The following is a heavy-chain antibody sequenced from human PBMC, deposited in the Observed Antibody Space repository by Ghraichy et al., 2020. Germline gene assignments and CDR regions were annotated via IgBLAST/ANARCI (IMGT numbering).Heavy chain of an antibody. V-gene: IGHV3-33*01. CDR3: ARGGLKDGYNYFSDY. Sequence: LSLTCAASGFTFSSYGMHWVRQAPGKGLEWVAVIWYDGSNKYYADSVKGRFTISRDNSKNTLYLQMNSLRAEDTAVYYCARGGLKDGYNYFSDYWGQGTLVTVSS. CDR1: GFTFSSYG. CDR2: IWYDGSNK. J-gene: IGHJ4*02. D-gene: IGHD5-24*01.